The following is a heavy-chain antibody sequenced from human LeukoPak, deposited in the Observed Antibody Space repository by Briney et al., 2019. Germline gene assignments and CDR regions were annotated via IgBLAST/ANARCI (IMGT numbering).Heavy chain of an antibody. D-gene: IGHD1-26*01. V-gene: IGHV3-23*01. CDR2: ISGSGGIT. J-gene: IGHJ3*02. Sequence: GGSLRLSCAASGFILSTYAMSWVRQTPGKGLEWVSAISGSGGITYYADSLKGRFTISRDNSKNTLYLQMSSLRAEDTAVYYCAKDVPPWELFRVPDAFDIWGQGTVVTVSP. CDR3: AKDVPPWELFRVPDAFDI. CDR1: GFILSTYA.